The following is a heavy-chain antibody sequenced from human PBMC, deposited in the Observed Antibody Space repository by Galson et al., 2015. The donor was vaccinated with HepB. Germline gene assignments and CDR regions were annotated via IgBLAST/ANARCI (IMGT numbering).Heavy chain of an antibody. CDR2: INHSGRT. CDR3: ARVGVISFGGPFVVPYFFDY. CDR1: GESFSTYS. V-gene: IGHV4-34*01. J-gene: IGHJ4*02. Sequence: SETLSLTCGVSGESFSTYSWTWIRQFPGMGLEWIGEINHSGRTIYKPSLKSRVTISLDTSKNQLSLRLTSVTAADTAVYYCARVGVISFGGPFVVPYFFDYWSQGTLVTVSS. D-gene: IGHD3-16*01.